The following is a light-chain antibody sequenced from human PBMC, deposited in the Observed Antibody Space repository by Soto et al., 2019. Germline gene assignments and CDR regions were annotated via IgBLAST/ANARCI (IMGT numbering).Light chain of an antibody. J-gene: IGLJ3*02. CDR2: LEGSGSY. Sequence: QPVLTQSSSASASLGSSVKLTCTLSSGHSSYIIAWHQQQPGKAPRYLMKLEGSGSYNKGSGVPDRFSGSSSGADRYLTTSILHYEDEADYYCETWDSNTHTVFGGGTKLTVL. CDR1: SGHSSYI. CDR3: ETWDSNTHTV. V-gene: IGLV4-60*02.